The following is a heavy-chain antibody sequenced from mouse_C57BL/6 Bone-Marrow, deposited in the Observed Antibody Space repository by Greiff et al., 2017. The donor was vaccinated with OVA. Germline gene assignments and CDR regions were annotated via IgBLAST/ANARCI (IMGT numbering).Heavy chain of an antibody. J-gene: IGHJ3*01. D-gene: IGHD2-3*01. Sequence: VKLMESGPGLVAPSQCLSISCTASGFSFTSYGVDWVRQTPGKGLEWLGVIWGGGSTNYNSAIMSRLGISKVNSKSQVFLKMNSLQTDDTAMYYCAEHGGDGYPVAYWGQGTLVTVSA. V-gene: IGHV2-9*01. CDR3: AEHGGDGYPVAY. CDR1: GFSFTSYG. CDR2: IWGGGST.